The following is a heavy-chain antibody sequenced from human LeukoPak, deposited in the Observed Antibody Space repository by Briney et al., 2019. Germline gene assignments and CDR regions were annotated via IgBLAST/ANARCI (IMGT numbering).Heavy chain of an antibody. Sequence: SETLSLTCTVSGGSISSYYWSWIRQPPGKGLEWIGYISYSGSTNYNPSLKSRATISIDTSKNQFSLKLRSVTAADTAIYYCARQGYDILTGYIDAFDIWGQGTMVTVSS. CDR1: GGSISSYY. D-gene: IGHD3-9*01. V-gene: IGHV4-59*08. J-gene: IGHJ3*02. CDR2: ISYSGST. CDR3: ARQGYDILTGYIDAFDI.